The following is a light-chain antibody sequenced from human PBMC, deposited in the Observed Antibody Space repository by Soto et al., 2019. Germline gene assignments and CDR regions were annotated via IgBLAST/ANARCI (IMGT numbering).Light chain of an antibody. V-gene: IGKV3-11*01. CDR3: QQRSDWPS. CDR1: QSISRY. CDR2: GAS. Sequence: IVLTQSPGTLSLSPGERTTLSCRASQSISRYLAWYQQKPGQGPRLLIYGASSRATGTPDRFSGSGSGTDFTLTISSLEPEDFALYYCQQRSDWPSFGQGTRLEIK. J-gene: IGKJ5*01.